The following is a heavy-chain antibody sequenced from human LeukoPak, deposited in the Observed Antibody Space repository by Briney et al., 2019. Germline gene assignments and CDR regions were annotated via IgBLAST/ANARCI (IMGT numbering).Heavy chain of an antibody. CDR3: ARGQICGGDCFYFDS. D-gene: IGHD2-21*01. V-gene: IGHV3-21*01. CDR1: GFTFSTFW. J-gene: IGHJ4*02. CDR2: ITYGSRFI. Sequence: PGGSLRLSCAASGFTFSTFWMSWVRQAPGKGLEWVSSITYGSRFIHYSDSVKGRFTISRDNAKNSLYLQMNSLRAEDTAVYYCARGQICGGDCFYFDSWGQGALVTVSS.